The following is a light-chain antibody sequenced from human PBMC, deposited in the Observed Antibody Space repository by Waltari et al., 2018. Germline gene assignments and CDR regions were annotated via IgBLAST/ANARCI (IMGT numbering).Light chain of an antibody. Sequence: QSVLTQPPSVSAAPGQRVPSSCPGGHPNIGTNYVSWYRQFPGTAPELLIYEDGERPSGVPGRFAGSKSGTSATLDITGLQAGDEADYYCGTWDSSLSGAVFGGGTHLTVL. J-gene: IGLJ7*01. CDR1: HPNIGTNY. CDR2: EDG. CDR3: GTWDSSLSGAV. V-gene: IGLV1-51*02.